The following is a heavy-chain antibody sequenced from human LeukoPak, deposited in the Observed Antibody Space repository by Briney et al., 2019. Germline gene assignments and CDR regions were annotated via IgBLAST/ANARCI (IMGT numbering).Heavy chain of an antibody. Sequence: ASVKVSCKVSGYTFTSYGISWVRQAPGQGLEWMGWISAYNGNTNYAQKLQGRVTMTTDTSTSTAYMELRSLRSDDTAVYYCARPRPAYYYDSMDPWGQGTMVTVSS. J-gene: IGHJ3*01. CDR3: ARPRPAYYYDSMDP. CDR1: GYTFTSYG. D-gene: IGHD3-22*01. CDR2: ISAYNGNT. V-gene: IGHV1-18*01.